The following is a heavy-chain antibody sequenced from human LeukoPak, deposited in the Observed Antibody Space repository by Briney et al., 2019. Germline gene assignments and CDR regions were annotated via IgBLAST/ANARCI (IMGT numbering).Heavy chain of an antibody. Sequence: SETLSLTCAVYGGSFSGYYWSWIRQPPGKGLEWIGEINHSGSTNYNPSLKSRVTISVDTSKNQFSLKLSFVTAADTAVYYCARWQIWFDPWGQGTLVTVSS. CDR3: ARWQIWFDP. V-gene: IGHV4-34*01. J-gene: IGHJ5*02. CDR2: INHSGST. CDR1: GGSFSGYY.